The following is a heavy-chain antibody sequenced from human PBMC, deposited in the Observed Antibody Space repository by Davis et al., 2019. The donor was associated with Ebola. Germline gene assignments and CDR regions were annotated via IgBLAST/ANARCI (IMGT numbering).Heavy chain of an antibody. CDR2: IGASGDNT. CDR1: GLNFRSQS. Sequence: GESLKISCAVSGLNFRSQSMTWVRQSPGKGLAWVSAIGASGDNTYYADSVKGRFTISRDNSKNTLYLQMNSLRADDTAVYYCARNGTASYYDNLYSGIDVWGHGTTVTVSS. D-gene: IGHD3-22*01. V-gene: IGHV3-23*01. J-gene: IGHJ6*02. CDR3: ARNGTASYYDNLYSGIDV.